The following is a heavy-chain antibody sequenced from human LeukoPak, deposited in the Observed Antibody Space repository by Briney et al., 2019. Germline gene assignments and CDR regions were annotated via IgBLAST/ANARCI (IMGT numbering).Heavy chain of an antibody. D-gene: IGHD3-22*01. CDR3: AKDKGYYDSSGYYWGNGMDV. CDR2: ISYDGSNK. V-gene: IGHV3-30*18. CDR1: GFTFSSYG. Sequence: GGSLRLSCAASGFTFSSYGMHWVRQAPGKGLEWVAVISYDGSNKYYADSVKGRFTISRDNSKNTLYLQMNNLRAEDTAVYYCAKDKGYYDSSGYYWGNGMDVWGQGTTVTVSS. J-gene: IGHJ6*02.